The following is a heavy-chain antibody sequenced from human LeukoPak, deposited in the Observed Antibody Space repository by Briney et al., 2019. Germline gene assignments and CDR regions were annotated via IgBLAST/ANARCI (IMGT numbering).Heavy chain of an antibody. V-gene: IGHV3-21*01. D-gene: IGHD3-22*01. CDR2: ISSSSSYI. Sequence: GGSLRLSCAASGFTFSSYSMNWVRQAPGKGLEWVSSISSSSSYIYYADSVKGRFTISRDNAKNSLYLQMNSLRAEDTAVYYCARAKRSHHTYYYDSSGYYGPEDYWGQGTLVTVSS. CDR3: ARAKRSHHTYYYDSSGYYGPEDY. CDR1: GFTFSSYS. J-gene: IGHJ4*02.